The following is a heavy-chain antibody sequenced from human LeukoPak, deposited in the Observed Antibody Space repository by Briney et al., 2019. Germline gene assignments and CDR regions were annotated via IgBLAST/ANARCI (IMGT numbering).Heavy chain of an antibody. Sequence: GGSLRLSCAASGFTFSDYYMSWIRQAPGKGLEWVSYISSSGSTIYYADSVKGRFTISRDNAKNSLYLQMNSLRPEDTAFYYCVKDIRGYSGRVASRYFDLWGRGTLVTVSS. D-gene: IGHD5-12*01. CDR2: ISSSGSTI. V-gene: IGHV3-11*01. CDR1: GFTFSDYY. CDR3: VKDIRGYSGRVASRYFDL. J-gene: IGHJ2*01.